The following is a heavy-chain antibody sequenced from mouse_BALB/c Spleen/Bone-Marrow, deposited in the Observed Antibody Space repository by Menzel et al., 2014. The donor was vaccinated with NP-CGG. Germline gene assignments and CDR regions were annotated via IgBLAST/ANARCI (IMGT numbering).Heavy chain of an antibody. CDR3: TRYPLNYYGSPWFAY. CDR1: GDSITSGF. CDR2: ISYSGST. J-gene: IGHJ3*01. V-gene: IGHV3-8*02. D-gene: IGHD1-1*01. Sequence: VQLKESGPSLVKPSQTLSLTCSVTGDSITSGFWNWIRKFPGNKLEYMGYISYSGSTYYIPSLKSRISIIRDTSKNQYYLQLNSVTTEDTATYCCTRYPLNYYGSPWFAYWGQGTLVTVSA.